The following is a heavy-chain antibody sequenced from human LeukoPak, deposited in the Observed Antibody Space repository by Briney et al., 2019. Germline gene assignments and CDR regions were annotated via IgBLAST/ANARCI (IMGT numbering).Heavy chain of an antibody. J-gene: IGHJ4*02. CDR1: GYSISSGYY. D-gene: IGHD3-22*01. CDR2: IYHTGST. CDR3: ASGGTAVVMAPTYYFDT. Sequence: SETLSLTCAVSGYSISSGYYWGWIRQPPGKGLEWIGSIYHTGSTYYNPSLQSRVTISLDSPKNQFSLKLTSVTAADTAVYYCASGGTAVVMAPTYYFDTWGQGTPVTVSS. V-gene: IGHV4-38-2*01.